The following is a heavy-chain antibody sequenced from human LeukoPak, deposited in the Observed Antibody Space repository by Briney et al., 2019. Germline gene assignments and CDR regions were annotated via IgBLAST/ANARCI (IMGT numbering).Heavy chain of an antibody. CDR1: GFTLTKSA. CDR2: IVVGSGNT. V-gene: IGHV1-58*01. J-gene: IGHJ6*02. CDR3: AAGLRGPTVTGKYYYYGMDV. D-gene: IGHD4-11*01. Sequence: SVKVSCKASGFTLTKSALQWVRQARGQRLEWIGWIVVGSGNTDYAQKFQERVTITRDMFTSRAYMELSSLRSEDTAVYYCAAGLRGPTVTGKYYYYGMDVWGQGTTVTVSS.